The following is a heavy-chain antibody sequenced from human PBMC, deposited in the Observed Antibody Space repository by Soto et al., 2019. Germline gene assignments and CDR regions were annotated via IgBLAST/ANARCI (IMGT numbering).Heavy chain of an antibody. CDR3: ARAILGVVLDV. D-gene: IGHD3-3*01. J-gene: IGHJ6*04. CDR2: TYYRGST. Sequence: QVQLQESGPGLVKPSETLSLTCTVSGASISSYYWSWIRQPPGKALEWIGYTYYRGSTNYNPSLKSRVTISVDTSKNQFSLKLSSVTAADTAVYFCARAILGVVLDVWGKGTTVTVSS. CDR1: GASISSYY. V-gene: IGHV4-59*01.